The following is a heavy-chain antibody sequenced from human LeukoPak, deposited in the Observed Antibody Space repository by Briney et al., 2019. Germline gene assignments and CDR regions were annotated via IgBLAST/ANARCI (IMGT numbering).Heavy chain of an antibody. CDR3: AKSSTVRRGYFDY. V-gene: IGHV1-69*05. D-gene: IGHD5/OR15-5a*01. J-gene: IGHJ4*02. CDR2: IIPIFGTA. CDR1: GGTFSSYA. Sequence: GASVKVSCKASGGTFSSYAISWVRQAPGQGLEWMGGIIPIFGTANYAQKFQGRVTITTDESTSTAYMELSSLRSEDTAVYYCAKSSTVRRGYFDYWGQGTLVTVSS.